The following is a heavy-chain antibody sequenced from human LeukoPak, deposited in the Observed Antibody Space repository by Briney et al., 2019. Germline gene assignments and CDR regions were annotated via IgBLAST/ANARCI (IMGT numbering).Heavy chain of an antibody. D-gene: IGHD3-9*01. Sequence: PSETLSLTCTVSGGSISSYYWSWIRQPPGKGLEWIGYIYYSGSTNYNPSLKSRVTISVDTSKNQFSLKLSSVTAADTAVYYCEKRAYDILTGYYTLDYWGQGTLVTVSS. J-gene: IGHJ4*02. CDR3: EKRAYDILTGYYTLDY. CDR1: GGSISSYY. CDR2: IYYSGST. V-gene: IGHV4-59*08.